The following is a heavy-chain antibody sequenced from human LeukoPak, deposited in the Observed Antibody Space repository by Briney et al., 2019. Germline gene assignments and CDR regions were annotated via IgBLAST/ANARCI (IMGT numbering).Heavy chain of an antibody. CDR2: INPNSGGT. V-gene: IGHV1-2*02. D-gene: IGHD6-6*01. CDR1: GGTFSNST. J-gene: IGHJ4*02. CDR3: ARFEYSSSSHSDY. Sequence: ASVKVSCKTSGGTFSNSTINWVRQAPGQGLEWMGWINPNSGGTNYAQKFQGRVTMTRDTSISTAYMELSRLRSDDTAVYYCARFEYSSSSHSDYWGQGTLVTVSS.